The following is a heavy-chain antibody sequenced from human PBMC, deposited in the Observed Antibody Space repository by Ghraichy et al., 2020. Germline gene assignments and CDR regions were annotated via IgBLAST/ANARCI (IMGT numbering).Heavy chain of an antibody. Sequence: GGSLRLSCAASGFTFSSYWMHWVRQAPGKGLVWVSRINSDGSSTSYADSVKGRFTISRDNAKNTLYLQMNSLRAEDTAVYYCARAGPSGSYYIWAVDYWGQGTLVTVSS. CDR1: GFTFSSYW. J-gene: IGHJ4*02. D-gene: IGHD3-10*01. CDR2: INSDGSST. CDR3: ARAGPSGSYYIWAVDY. V-gene: IGHV3-74*01.